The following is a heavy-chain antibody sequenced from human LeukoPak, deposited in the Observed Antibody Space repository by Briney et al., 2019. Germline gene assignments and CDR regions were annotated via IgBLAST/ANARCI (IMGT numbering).Heavy chain of an antibody. J-gene: IGHJ4*02. CDR1: SGSFSGYY. Sequence: PSETLSLTCAVYSGSFSGYYWSWIRQPPGKGLEWIGEINHSGSTNYNPSLKSRVTISVDTSKNQFSLKLSSVTAADTAVYYCASGPVAGTALDYWGQGTLVTVSS. D-gene: IGHD6-19*01. CDR2: INHSGST. CDR3: ASGPVAGTALDY. V-gene: IGHV4-34*01.